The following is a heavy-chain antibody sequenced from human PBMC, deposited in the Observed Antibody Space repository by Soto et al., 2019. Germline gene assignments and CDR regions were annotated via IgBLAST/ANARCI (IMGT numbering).Heavy chain of an antibody. Sequence: GGSLRLSCAASGFTFSSYAMSWVRQAPGKGLEWVSAISGSGGGTYYADSVKGRFTISRDNSKNTLYLQMNSLRAEDTAVYYGAKLAYNWNDWGYYYMDVWGKGTTVTVSS. V-gene: IGHV3-23*01. CDR3: AKLAYNWNDWGYYYMDV. CDR1: GFTFSSYA. CDR2: ISGSGGGT. D-gene: IGHD1-1*01. J-gene: IGHJ6*03.